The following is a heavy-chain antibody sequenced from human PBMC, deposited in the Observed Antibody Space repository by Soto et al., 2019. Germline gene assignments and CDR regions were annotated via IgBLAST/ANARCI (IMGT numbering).Heavy chain of an antibody. J-gene: IGHJ6*02. Sequence: XETLSLTCTVSGGSISSYYWSWIRQPAGKGLEWIGRIYTSGGTNYNPSLKSRVTMSVDTSKNQFSLKLSSVPAADTAVYYCAREEVGYCSGGRCYYYVMDVWGQRTTVTSP. D-gene: IGHD2-15*01. CDR3: AREEVGYCSGGRCYYYVMDV. V-gene: IGHV4-4*07. CDR2: IYTSGGT. CDR1: GGSISSYY.